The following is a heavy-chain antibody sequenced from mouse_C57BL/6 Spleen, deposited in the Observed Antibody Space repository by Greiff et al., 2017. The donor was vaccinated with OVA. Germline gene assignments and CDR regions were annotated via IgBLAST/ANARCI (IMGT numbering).Heavy chain of an antibody. J-gene: IGHJ2*01. V-gene: IGHV1-61*01. CDR1: GYTFTSYW. D-gene: IGHD1-2*01. Sequence: QVQLQQSGAELVRPGSSVKLSCKASGYTFTSYWMDWVKQRPGQGLEWIGNIYPSDSETHYNQKFKDKATLTVDKSSSTAYMQLSSLTSEDSAVYYCARDYGPGYFDYWGQGTTLTVSS. CDR2: IYPSDSET. CDR3: ARDYGPGYFDY.